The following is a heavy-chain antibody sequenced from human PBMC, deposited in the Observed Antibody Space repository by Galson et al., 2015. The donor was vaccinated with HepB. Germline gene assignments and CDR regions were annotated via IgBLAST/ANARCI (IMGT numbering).Heavy chain of an antibody. Sequence: SLRLSCAASGFTFRTYGMIWVRQAPGKGLEWVSSISSSSSYIFYADSVKGRFTISRDNAKKSLYLQMNSLGAEDTAVYYCARVDESPDYWGQGTLVTVSS. J-gene: IGHJ4*02. CDR1: GFTFRTYG. CDR2: ISSSSSYI. V-gene: IGHV3-21*01. D-gene: IGHD2-2*03. CDR3: ARVDESPDY.